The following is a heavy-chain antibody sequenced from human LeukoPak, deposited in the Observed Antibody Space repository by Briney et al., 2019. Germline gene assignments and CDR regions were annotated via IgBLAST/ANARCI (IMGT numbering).Heavy chain of an antibody. V-gene: IGHV1-69*06. D-gene: IGHD4-11*01. CDR3: ARSHDYGNFFPCSY. CDR2: IIPIFGTA. CDR1: RGTFSSYA. J-gene: IGHJ4*02. Sequence: GASVKVSCKASRGTFSSYAISWVRQAPGQGLEWMGGIIPIFGTANYAQKFQGRVTITADKSTSTAYMELSSLRSEDTAVYYCARSHDYGNFFPCSYWGQGTLVTVSS.